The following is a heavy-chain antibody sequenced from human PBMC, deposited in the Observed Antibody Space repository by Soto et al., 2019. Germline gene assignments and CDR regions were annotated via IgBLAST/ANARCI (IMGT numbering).Heavy chain of an antibody. Sequence: SGPTLVNPTQTLTLTCTFSGFSLSTSGVGVGWIRQPPGKALEWLALIYWNDGNVRYRPSLESRLTITKDTSKNQVVLTLTNMDPMDTAVYYCANPRFAYWGQGTLVTVSS. V-gene: IGHV2-5*01. J-gene: IGHJ4*02. CDR2: IYWNDGNV. CDR3: ANPRFAY. CDR1: GFSLSTSGVG.